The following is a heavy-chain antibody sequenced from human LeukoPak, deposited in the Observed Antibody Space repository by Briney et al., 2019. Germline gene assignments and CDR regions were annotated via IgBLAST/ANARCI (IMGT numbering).Heavy chain of an antibody. CDR1: GGSISSSNW. V-gene: IGHV4-4*02. CDR2: IYHSGST. D-gene: IGHD6-19*01. CDR3: ARDSSSVAGYYFDY. Sequence: SETLSLTCAVSGGSISSSNWWSWVRQPPGKGRGGFGKIYHSGSTNYNPSLKSRVTISVDKSKNQFSLKLSSVTAADTVVYYCARDSSSVAGYYFDYWGQGTLVTVSS. J-gene: IGHJ4*02.